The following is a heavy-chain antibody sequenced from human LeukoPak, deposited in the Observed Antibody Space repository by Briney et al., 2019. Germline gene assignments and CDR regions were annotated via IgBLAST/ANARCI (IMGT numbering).Heavy chain of an antibody. J-gene: IGHJ4*02. CDR3: ARDEGLDPYYFDY. V-gene: IGHV3-33*01. CDR1: GFTFSSYG. Sequence: PGRSLRLSCAASGFTFSSYGMHWVRQAPGKGLEWVAVIWYDGSNKYYADPVKGRFTISRDNSKNTLYLQMNSLRAEDTAVYYCARDEGLDPYYFDYWGQGTLVTVSS. D-gene: IGHD3/OR15-3a*01. CDR2: IWYDGSNK.